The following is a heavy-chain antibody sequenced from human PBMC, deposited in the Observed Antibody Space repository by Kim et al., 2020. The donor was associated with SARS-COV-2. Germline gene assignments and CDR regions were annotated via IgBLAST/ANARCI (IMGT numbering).Heavy chain of an antibody. Sequence: GGSLRLSCAASGFTVSSNYMSWVRQAPGKGLEGVSVIYSGGSTYYADSVKGRFTISRDNTKNTLYLQMNSMRADDTAVYYCSRGGYYGSGSRGWFDTWGQGTLVTVSS. J-gene: IGHJ5*01. CDR2: IYSGGST. V-gene: IGHV3-53*01. CDR3: SRGGYYGSGSRGWFDT. D-gene: IGHD3-10*01. CDR1: GFTVSSNY.